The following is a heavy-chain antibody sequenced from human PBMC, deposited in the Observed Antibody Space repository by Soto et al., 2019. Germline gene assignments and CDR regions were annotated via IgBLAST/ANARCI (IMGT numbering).Heavy chain of an antibody. CDR1: GGSISSSSYY. CDR3: ARFERYSGIE. CDR2: IYYSGST. Sequence: SETLSLTCTVSGGSISSSSYYWGWIRQPPGKGLDWIVSIYYSGSTYFNPSLKSRVSISVDTSKNQFSLKLSSVTAADTGVYYCARFERYSGIEWGQGTLVTVSS. V-gene: IGHV4-39*01. J-gene: IGHJ4*02. D-gene: IGHD1-26*01.